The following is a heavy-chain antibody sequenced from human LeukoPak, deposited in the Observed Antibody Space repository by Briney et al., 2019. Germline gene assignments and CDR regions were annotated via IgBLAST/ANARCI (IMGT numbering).Heavy chain of an antibody. Sequence: SETLSLTCTVSAGSISSYYCSWIRQPPGKGLEWIGYIYYSGSTNYNPALKSRVTISVDTSKNQFSLKLSSVTAADTAVYYCARVTTDWFDPWGQGTLVTVSS. V-gene: IGHV4-59*01. CDR2: IYYSGST. CDR1: AGSISSYY. D-gene: IGHD1-1*01. J-gene: IGHJ5*02. CDR3: ARVTTDWFDP.